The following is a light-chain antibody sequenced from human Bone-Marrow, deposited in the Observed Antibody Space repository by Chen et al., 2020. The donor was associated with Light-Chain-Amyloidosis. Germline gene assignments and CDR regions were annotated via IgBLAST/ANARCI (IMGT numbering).Light chain of an antibody. CDR2: AAS. J-gene: IGKJ2*01. V-gene: IGKV1-39*01. CDR1: QSISTY. Sequence: DIQMTPSASSLSASVVDRVTITCRASQSISTYLNWYQHKPVVAPRLLIYAASKVQSGVPSRFSGSGSGTDFTLTISSLEPDDSATYYCQQSYNTPHTFGQGTNLEIK. CDR3: QQSYNTPHT.